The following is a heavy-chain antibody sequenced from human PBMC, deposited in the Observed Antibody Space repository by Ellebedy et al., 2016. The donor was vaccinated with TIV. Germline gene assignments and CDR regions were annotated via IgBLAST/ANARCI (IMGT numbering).Heavy chain of an antibody. CDR2: IKQDGGEK. CDR3: ARGWWDYGA. J-gene: IGHJ5*02. D-gene: IGHD4/OR15-4a*01. V-gene: IGHV3-7*01. Sequence: GESLKISCVASGFPFSGDSMSWVRQARGKRLEWVATIKQDGGEKFYVDSVKGRFTISRDNAKNSVYLQMDSVRGEDTTVYYSARGWWDYGAWGQGTKVTVSS. CDR1: GFPFSGDS.